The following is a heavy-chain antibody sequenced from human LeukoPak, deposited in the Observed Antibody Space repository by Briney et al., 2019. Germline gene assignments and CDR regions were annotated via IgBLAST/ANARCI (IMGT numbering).Heavy chain of an antibody. CDR3: ASLNIAVAGTFDY. D-gene: IGHD6-19*01. Sequence: GRSLRLSCAASGFTFSSYAMHWVRQAPGKGLEWVAVISYDGSNKYYADSVKGRFTFSRDNSKNTLYLQMNSLRAEDTAVYYCASLNIAVAGTFDYWGQGTLVTVSS. V-gene: IGHV3-30-3*01. J-gene: IGHJ4*02. CDR2: ISYDGSNK. CDR1: GFTFSSYA.